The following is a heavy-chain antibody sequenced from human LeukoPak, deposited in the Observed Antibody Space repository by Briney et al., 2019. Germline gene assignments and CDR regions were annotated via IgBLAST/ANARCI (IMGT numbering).Heavy chain of an antibody. J-gene: IGHJ4*02. CDR1: GFTFSSYA. CDR3: ANMYYYDSSGFLFDY. V-gene: IGHV3-23*01. CDR2: ISGSGGST. D-gene: IGHD3-22*01. Sequence: PGGSLRLSCAASGFTFSSYAMHWVRQAPGKGLEWVSAISGSGGSTYYADSVKGRFTISRDNSKNTLYLQMNSLRAEDTAVYYCANMYYYDSSGFLFDYWGQGTLVTVSS.